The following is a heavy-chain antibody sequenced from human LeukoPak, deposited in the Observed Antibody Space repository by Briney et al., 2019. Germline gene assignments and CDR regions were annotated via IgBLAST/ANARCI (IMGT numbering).Heavy chain of an antibody. CDR2: INHSGST. D-gene: IGHD2-2*01. V-gene: IGHV4-34*01. CDR3: ARGRWGYCSSTSCYVKGADWFDP. J-gene: IGHJ5*02. Sequence: SETLSLTCAVYGGSFSGYYWSWIRQPPGKGLEWIGEINHSGSTNYNPSLKSRVTISVDTSKNQFSLKLSSVTAADTAVYYCARGRWGYCSSTSCYVKGADWFDPWGQGTLVTVSS. CDR1: GGSFSGYY.